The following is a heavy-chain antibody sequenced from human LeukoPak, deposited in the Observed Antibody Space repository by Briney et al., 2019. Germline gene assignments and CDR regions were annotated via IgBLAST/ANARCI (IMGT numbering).Heavy chain of an antibody. CDR3: ARVYYSSSYDYWYFDL. Sequence: SETLSLTCSVSGDSITYFYWSWIRQAAGKGLEWIGRVSSSGSTDYNASLKSRVTMSVDTSKNQLSLKMISVTAADTAVYYCARVYYSSSYDYWYFDLWGRGTLVTVSS. CDR1: GDSITYFY. CDR2: VSSSGST. J-gene: IGHJ2*01. V-gene: IGHV4-4*07. D-gene: IGHD6-13*01.